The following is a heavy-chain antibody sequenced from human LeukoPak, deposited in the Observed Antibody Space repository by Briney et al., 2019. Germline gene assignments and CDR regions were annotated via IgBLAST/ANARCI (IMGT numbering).Heavy chain of an antibody. D-gene: IGHD5-24*01. J-gene: IGHJ4*02. CDR2: ISGSGSGGST. Sequence: GGSLRLSCAASGFTFSSYGMHWVRQAPGKGLEWVSSISGSGSGGSTYYADSVKGRFTISRDNSKNTLYLQMNSLRAEDTAVYYCAKSGYNRFDYWGQGTLVTVSS. V-gene: IGHV3-23*01. CDR1: GFTFSSYG. CDR3: AKSGYNRFDY.